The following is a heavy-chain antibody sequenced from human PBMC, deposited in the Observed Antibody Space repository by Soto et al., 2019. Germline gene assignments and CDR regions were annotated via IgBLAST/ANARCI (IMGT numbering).Heavy chain of an antibody. Sequence: PSETLSLTCTVSGGSISSGGYYWSWIPQHPGKGLEWIGYIYYSGSTYYNPSLKSRVTISVDTSKNQFSLKLSSVTAADTAVYYCARREPYYYYMDVWGKGTTVTVSS. J-gene: IGHJ6*03. CDR2: IYYSGST. V-gene: IGHV4-31*03. CDR3: ARREPYYYYMDV. CDR1: GGSISSGGYY.